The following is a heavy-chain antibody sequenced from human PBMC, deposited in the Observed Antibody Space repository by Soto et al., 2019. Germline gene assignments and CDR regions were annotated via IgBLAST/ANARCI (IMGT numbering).Heavy chain of an antibody. CDR1: GGTFSSYA. D-gene: IGHD3-22*01. Sequence: ASVKVSCKASGGTFSSYAISWVRQAPGQGLEWMGGIIPIFGTANYAQKFQGRVTITADESTSTAYMELSSLRSEDTAVYYCARAEDYYYDSSGPFDYWGQGTLVTVSS. J-gene: IGHJ4*02. CDR3: ARAEDYYYDSSGPFDY. CDR2: IIPIFGTA. V-gene: IGHV1-69*13.